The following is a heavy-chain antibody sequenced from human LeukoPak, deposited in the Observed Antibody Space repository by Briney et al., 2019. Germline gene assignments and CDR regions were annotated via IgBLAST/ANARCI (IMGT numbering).Heavy chain of an antibody. Sequence: GWSLRLSCAASGFTFIGFAMSWVRQAPGKGLQGVSTVSGNGFYTYYPDSVRGRFTLSRDRSRNTVYLQVNSLSADDTALYYCARYGDPDSGGLSGNPYFDSWGQGALVTVSS. V-gene: IGHV3-23*01. CDR2: VSGNGFYT. J-gene: IGHJ4*02. D-gene: IGHD3-22*01. CDR3: ARYGDPDSGGLSGNPYFDS. CDR1: GFTFIGFA.